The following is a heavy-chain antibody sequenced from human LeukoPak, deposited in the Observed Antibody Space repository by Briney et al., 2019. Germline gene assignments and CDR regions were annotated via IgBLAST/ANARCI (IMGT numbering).Heavy chain of an antibody. V-gene: IGHV4-4*02. CDR2: IYHSGST. Sequence: SETLSLTCAASGGSISSSNWWSWVRQPPGKGLEWIGEIYHSGSTNYNPSLKSRVTISVDKSKNQFSLKLSSVTAADTAVYYCARVSSGATTVDYWGQGTLVAVSS. D-gene: IGHD1-26*01. J-gene: IGHJ4*02. CDR3: ARVSSGATTVDY. CDR1: GGSISSSNW.